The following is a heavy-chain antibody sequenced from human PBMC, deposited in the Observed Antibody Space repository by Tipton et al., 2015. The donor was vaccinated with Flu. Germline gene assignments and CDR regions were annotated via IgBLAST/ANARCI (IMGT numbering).Heavy chain of an antibody. CDR3: ARGDSYGYSLYYYYGMDV. Sequence: TLSLTCTVSGDSMRSDYFWAWIRQAPGKGLEWIGNIHYSGSPHYNPSLKSRVTITVDTSKNQFSLKLSSVTAADTAVYYCARGDSYGYSLYYYYGMDVWGQGTTVTVSS. CDR1: GDSMRSDYF. J-gene: IGHJ6*02. D-gene: IGHD5-18*01. CDR2: IHYSGSP. V-gene: IGHV4-38-2*02.